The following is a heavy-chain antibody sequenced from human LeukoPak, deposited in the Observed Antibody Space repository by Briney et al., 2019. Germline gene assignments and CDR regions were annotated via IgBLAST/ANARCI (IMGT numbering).Heavy chain of an antibody. J-gene: IGHJ4*02. Sequence: PSETLSLTCTVSGGSISSSSYYWGWIRQPPGKGLEWIGSIYYSGSTYYNPSLKSRVTISVDTSKNQFSLKLSSVTAADTAVYYCARSDYSRYFDYWGQGTLVTVSS. V-gene: IGHV4-39*01. CDR3: ARSDYSRYFDY. D-gene: IGHD3-3*01. CDR1: GGSISSSSYY. CDR2: IYYSGST.